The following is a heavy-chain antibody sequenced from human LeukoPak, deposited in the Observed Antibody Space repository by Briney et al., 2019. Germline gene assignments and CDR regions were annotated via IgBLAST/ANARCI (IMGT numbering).Heavy chain of an antibody. Sequence: GGSLRLSCAASGFTFSSYSMNWVRQAPGKGLEWVSYLSISSSTIHYADSVKGRFTISRDNAKNSLYLQMNSLRSDDTAVYYCAIMGAVAGEPVHFDYWGQGTLVTVSS. CDR1: GFTFSSYS. J-gene: IGHJ4*02. CDR3: AIMGAVAGEPVHFDY. D-gene: IGHD6-19*01. CDR2: LSISSSTI. V-gene: IGHV3-48*01.